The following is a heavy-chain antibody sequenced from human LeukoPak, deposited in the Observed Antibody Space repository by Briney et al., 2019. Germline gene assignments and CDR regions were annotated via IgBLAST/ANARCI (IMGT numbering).Heavy chain of an antibody. V-gene: IGHV3-30*03. CDR3: ALGAGTNWFDY. D-gene: IGHD7-27*01. CDR1: GFTFSSYG. CDR2: ISYDGSNK. J-gene: IGHJ4*02. Sequence: GRSLRLSCAASGFTFSSYGMHWVRQAPGKGLEWVAVISYDGSNKYYADSVKGRFTISRDNSKNTLYLQMNSLRAEDTAVYYCALGAGTNWFDYWGQGTLVTVSS.